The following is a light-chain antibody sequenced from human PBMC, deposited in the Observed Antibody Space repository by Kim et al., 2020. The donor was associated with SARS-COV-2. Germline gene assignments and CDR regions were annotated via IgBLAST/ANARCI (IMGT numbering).Light chain of an antibody. Sequence: QSALTQPPSASGTPGQRVTISCSGSNSNIGNYTVNWYQQFPGTAPKLLIYKNNQRPSGVPDRFSGSNPGTSASLVISGLQSDDEADYYCATWDDRLGGRVFGGGTKLTVL. CDR3: ATWDDRLGGRV. J-gene: IGLJ3*02. CDR1: NSNIGNYT. CDR2: KNN. V-gene: IGLV1-44*01.